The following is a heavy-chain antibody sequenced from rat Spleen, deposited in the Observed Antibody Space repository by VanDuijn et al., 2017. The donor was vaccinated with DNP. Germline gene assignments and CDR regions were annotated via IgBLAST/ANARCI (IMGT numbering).Heavy chain of an antibody. V-gene: IGHV4-2*01. J-gene: IGHJ2*01. CDR3: ARHYGHNGFDY. CDR1: GFNFNDHW. CDR2: ISKDGSSI. D-gene: IGHD1-11*01. Sequence: EVKLVESGGGLVQPGRSLKVSCAASGFNFNDHWMGWVRQAPGKGLEGIGEISKDGSSINYTPSLKDKFTISRDNVQSTLYLQMSKLGSEETAIYSCARHYGHNGFDYWGQGVMVTVSS.